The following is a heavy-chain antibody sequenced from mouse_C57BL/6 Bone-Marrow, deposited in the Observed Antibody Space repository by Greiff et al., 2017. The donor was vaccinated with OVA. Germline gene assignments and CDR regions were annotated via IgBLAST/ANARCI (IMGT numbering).Heavy chain of an antibody. V-gene: IGHV3-6*01. Sequence: EVQVVESGPGLVQASQSPSLTCSVTGYSITSGYYWNWLRQFPGNKLEWMGYISYDGSNNYNPTLTNRISITRDTSKNQFFLKLNSVTTEDTATYYCAREGGDLYFDYWGQGTTRTVSS. CDR2: ISYDGSN. CDR1: GYSITSGYY. D-gene: IGHD3-3*01. J-gene: IGHJ2*01. CDR3: AREGGDLYFDY.